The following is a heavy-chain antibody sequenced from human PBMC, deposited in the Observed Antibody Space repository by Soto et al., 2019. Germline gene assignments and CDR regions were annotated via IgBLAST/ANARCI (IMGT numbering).Heavy chain of an antibody. D-gene: IGHD3-10*01. CDR3: ARVYYGSGSLNGMDV. CDR2: TYYRSRWYN. Sequence: SQSLSLTCAISGDSISSNSAAWNWIRQSPSRGLEWLGKTYYRSRWYNDYAVSVKSRITINPDTSKNQFSLQLNSVTPEDTAVYYCARVYYGSGSLNGMDVWGQGTTVTVSS. CDR1: GDSISSNSAA. V-gene: IGHV6-1*01. J-gene: IGHJ6*02.